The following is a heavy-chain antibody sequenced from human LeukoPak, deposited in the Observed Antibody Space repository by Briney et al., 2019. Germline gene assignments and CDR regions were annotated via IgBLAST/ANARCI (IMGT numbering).Heavy chain of an antibody. J-gene: IGHJ4*02. CDR3: ARGTGAPSYFDY. CDR1: GGTFSSYA. D-gene: IGHD7-27*01. V-gene: IGHV1-2*02. CDR2: INPNGGGT. Sequence: ASVKVSCKASGGTFSSYAISWVRQAPGQGLEWMAWINPNGGGTNYAQKFQGRVAVTRDSSISTAYMELSGLTSDDTAVFYCARGTGAPSYFDYWGQGTLVTVSS.